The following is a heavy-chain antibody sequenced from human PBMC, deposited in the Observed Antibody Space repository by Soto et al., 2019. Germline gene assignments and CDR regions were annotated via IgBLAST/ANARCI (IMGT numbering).Heavy chain of an antibody. CDR1: AGSISSYY. V-gene: IGHV4-4*07. CDR2: IYTSGST. D-gene: IGHD3-3*01. Sequence: LXLPCTVSAGSISSYYWSWIRQPAVKGLEWIGRIYTSGSTNYNPSLKSRVTMSVDTSKNQFSLKLSSVTAADTAVYYCARASIDFWSGYYNPGAFDYWGQGTLVTVSS. J-gene: IGHJ4*02. CDR3: ARASIDFWSGYYNPGAFDY.